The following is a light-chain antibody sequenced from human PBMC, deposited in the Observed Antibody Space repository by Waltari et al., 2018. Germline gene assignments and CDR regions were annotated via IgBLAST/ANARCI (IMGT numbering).Light chain of an antibody. CDR2: SAS. V-gene: IGKV3-20*01. CDR1: QSFSSSY. Sequence: EIVLTHSPDRLSLSPGERATLSCRASQSFSSSYLAWYQQQPGQAPRLLIYSASSRATGIPDRFSGSGSGTDFTLTISRLEPEDFAVYYCQHYGSARYTFGLGTKLEIK. J-gene: IGKJ2*01. CDR3: QHYGSARYT.